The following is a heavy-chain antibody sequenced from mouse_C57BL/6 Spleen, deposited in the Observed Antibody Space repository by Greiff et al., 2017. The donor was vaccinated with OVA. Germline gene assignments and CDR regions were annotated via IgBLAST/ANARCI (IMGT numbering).Heavy chain of an antibody. Sequence: VQLQQSGAELMKPGASVKLSCKATGYTFTGYWIEWVKQRPGHGLEWIGEILPGSGSTNYNEKFKGKATFTADTSSNTAYMQLSSLTTEDSAIYYCARMVSGDYYGSSYAMDYWGQGTSVTVSS. V-gene: IGHV1-9*01. J-gene: IGHJ4*01. CDR2: ILPGSGST. D-gene: IGHD1-1*01. CDR3: ARMVSGDYYGSSYAMDY. CDR1: GYTFTGYW.